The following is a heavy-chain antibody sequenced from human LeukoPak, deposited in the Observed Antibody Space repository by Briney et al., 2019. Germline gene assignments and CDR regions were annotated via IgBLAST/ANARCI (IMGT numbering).Heavy chain of an antibody. CDR3: AKTWSDAFDI. V-gene: IGHV3-30*18. CDR1: GFTFSSYG. J-gene: IGHJ3*02. CDR2: ISYDGSNK. D-gene: IGHD1-26*01. Sequence: PGRSLRLSCAASGFTFSSYGMHWVRQAPGKGLEWVAVISYDGSNKYYADSVKGRFTISRDNSKNTLYLQMNSLRAEDTAVYYCAKTWSDAFDIWGQGTMVTVSS.